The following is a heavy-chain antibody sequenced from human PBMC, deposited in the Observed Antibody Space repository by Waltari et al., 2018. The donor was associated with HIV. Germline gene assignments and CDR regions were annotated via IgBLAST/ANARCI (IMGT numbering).Heavy chain of an antibody. CDR1: GYSISSGYY. Sequence: QVQLQESGPGLVKPSETLSLPCAVSGYSISSGYYWGWIRQPPGKGLEWIGSFYLSGSTYYNPSLKSRVTISVDTSKNQFSLKLSSVIAADTAVYYCAREVYSGYDRGIDYWGQGTLVTVSS. V-gene: IGHV4-38-2*02. J-gene: IGHJ4*02. CDR2: FYLSGST. D-gene: IGHD5-12*01. CDR3: AREVYSGYDRGIDY.